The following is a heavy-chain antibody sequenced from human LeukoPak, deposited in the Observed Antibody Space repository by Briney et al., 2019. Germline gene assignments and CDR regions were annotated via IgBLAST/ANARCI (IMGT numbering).Heavy chain of an antibody. Sequence: PGGSLRPSCAASGFTFSSYSMNWVRQAPGKGLEWVSSISSSSSYIYYADSVKGRFTISRDNAKNSLYLQMNSLRAEDTAVYYCARDLEGCSGGSCYIDAFDIWGQGTMVTVSS. J-gene: IGHJ3*02. CDR1: GFTFSSYS. V-gene: IGHV3-21*01. D-gene: IGHD2-15*01. CDR3: ARDLEGCSGGSCYIDAFDI. CDR2: ISSSSSYI.